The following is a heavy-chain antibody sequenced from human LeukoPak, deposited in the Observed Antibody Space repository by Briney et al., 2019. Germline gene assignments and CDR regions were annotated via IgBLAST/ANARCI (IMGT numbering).Heavy chain of an antibody. CDR3: ARVYYSRFDP. D-gene: IGHD3-10*01. V-gene: IGHV4-4*07. Sequence: KPSETLSLTCSVSGGSISSYYWTWIRQPAGKGLEWIGHIYTTGTTNYNPSVKSRVTMSTDTSKNQFSLRLTSVTAADTAVHYCARVYYSRFDPWGQGTLVTVSS. CDR2: IYTTGTT. CDR1: GGSISSYY. J-gene: IGHJ5*02.